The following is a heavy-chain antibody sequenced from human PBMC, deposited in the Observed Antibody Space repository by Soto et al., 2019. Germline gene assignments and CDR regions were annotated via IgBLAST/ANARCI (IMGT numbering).Heavy chain of an antibody. V-gene: IGHV3-48*03. CDR3: ARSQDPLSLDY. J-gene: IGHJ4*02. Sequence: PGGSLRLSCAASGFTFSSYEMNWVRQAPGKGLEWVSYISSSGSTIYYADSVKGRFTISRDNAKNSLYLQMNSLRAEDTAVYYCARSQDPLSLDYWGQGTLVTVSS. CDR2: ISSSGSTI. CDR1: GFTFSSYE.